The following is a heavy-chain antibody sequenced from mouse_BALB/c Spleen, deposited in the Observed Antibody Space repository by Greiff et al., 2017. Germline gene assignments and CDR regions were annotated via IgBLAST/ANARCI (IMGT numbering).Heavy chain of an antibody. CDR2: INPYNGDT. V-gene: IGHV1-37*01. J-gene: IGHJ4*01. Sequence: EVQLQQSGPELVKPGASVKISCKASGYSFTGYFMNWVKQSPGKSLEWIGRINPYNGDTFYNQKFKGKATLTVDKSSSTAHMELLSLTSEDSAVYYCGRGRMDYWGQGTSVTVSS. CDR3: GRGRMDY. CDR1: GYSFTGYF.